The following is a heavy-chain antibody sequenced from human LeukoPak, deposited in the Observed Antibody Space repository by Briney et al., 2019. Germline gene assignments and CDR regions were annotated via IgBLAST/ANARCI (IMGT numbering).Heavy chain of an antibody. CDR1: GFTFSSYE. CDR3: ARVDYGVAIPFDY. Sequence: GGSLRLSCAASGFTFSSYELSWVRQAPGKGLEWVSYISSSGSTKHYADSVKGRFTISRDNAKNSLFLQMNSLRAEDTAVYYCARVDYGVAIPFDYWGRGTLVTVSS. CDR2: ISSSGSTK. V-gene: IGHV3-48*03. J-gene: IGHJ4*02. D-gene: IGHD4-17*01.